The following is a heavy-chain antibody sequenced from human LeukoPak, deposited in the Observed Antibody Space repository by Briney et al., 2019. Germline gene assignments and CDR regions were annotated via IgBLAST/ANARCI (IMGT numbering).Heavy chain of an antibody. Sequence: QAGGSLRLSCVVSGFTFSSYGMHWVRQAPGKGLEWVAVIWYDGSNKYYADSVKGRFTISRDNSKNTLYLQMNSLRAEDTAVYYCARVPATQLVWYFQHWGQGTLVTVSS. J-gene: IGHJ1*01. D-gene: IGHD2-2*01. CDR1: GFTFSSYG. CDR2: IWYDGSNK. CDR3: ARVPATQLVWYFQH. V-gene: IGHV3-33*08.